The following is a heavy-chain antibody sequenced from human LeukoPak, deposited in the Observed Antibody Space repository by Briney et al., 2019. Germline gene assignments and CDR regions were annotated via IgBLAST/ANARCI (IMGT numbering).Heavy chain of an antibody. Sequence: GGSLRLSCAASEFSVGSNYMTWVRQAPGKGLEWVSLIYSGGSTYYADSVKGRFTISRDNSKNTLYLQMNSLRAEDTAVYYCARDYRWAVAGKMLDYWGQGTLVTVSS. CDR1: EFSVGSNY. J-gene: IGHJ4*02. D-gene: IGHD6-19*01. CDR2: IYSGGST. V-gene: IGHV3-66*01. CDR3: ARDYRWAVAGKMLDY.